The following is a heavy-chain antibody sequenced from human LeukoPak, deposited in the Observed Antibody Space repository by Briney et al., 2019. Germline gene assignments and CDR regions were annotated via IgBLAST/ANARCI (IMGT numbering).Heavy chain of an antibody. CDR3: ARELDSSGWYYY. J-gene: IGHJ4*02. V-gene: IGHV1-69*13. CDR2: IIPIFGTA. Sequence: ASVKVSCKASGGTFSSYAISWVRQAPGQGLEWMGGIIPIFGTANYAQKFQGRVTITADESTSTAYMELSSLRSDDTAVYYCARELDSSGWYYYWGQGTLVTVSS. D-gene: IGHD6-19*01. CDR1: GGTFSSYA.